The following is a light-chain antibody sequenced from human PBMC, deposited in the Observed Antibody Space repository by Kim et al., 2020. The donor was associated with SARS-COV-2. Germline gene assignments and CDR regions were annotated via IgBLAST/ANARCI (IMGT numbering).Light chain of an antibody. J-gene: IGKJ4*01. Sequence: EIVMTQSPATLSVSPGERATLSCRASRSVSSHLAWYQQKPDQGPRLLIYGASTRATGVPDRFSSSGSGTDFTLTISSLHSEDFAVYYCQHYVNWPLTFGGGTKVDIK. V-gene: IGKV3-15*01. CDR3: QHYVNWPLT. CDR1: RSVSSH. CDR2: GAS.